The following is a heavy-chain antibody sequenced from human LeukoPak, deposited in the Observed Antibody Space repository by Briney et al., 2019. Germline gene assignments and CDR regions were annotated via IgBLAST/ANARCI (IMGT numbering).Heavy chain of an antibody. CDR3: ARYYCPNGVCQGIDY. J-gene: IGHJ4*02. D-gene: IGHD2-8*01. CDR1: GGSISGYY. V-gene: IGHV4-59*01. CDR2: IHSNGRT. Sequence: PSETLSLTCSVSGGSISGYYWSWIRQPPGKGLEWIGYIHSNGRTNSNPSLKSRVTISVDTFKNQFSLNLISVTAADTAVYYCARYYCPNGVCQGIDYWGQGTLVTVSS.